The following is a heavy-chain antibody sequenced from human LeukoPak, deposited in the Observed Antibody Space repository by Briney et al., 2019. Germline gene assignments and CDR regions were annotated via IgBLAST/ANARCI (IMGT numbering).Heavy chain of an antibody. Sequence: PGGSLRLSCSASGFTFSSYAMHRLRQAPGKGLEGGAVISYDGSNKYYAVSVKGRFTISRDNSKNTLYLQMNSLRGEDTAVYYCARDSGEYQLLWVGYFDYWGQGTLVTVSS. CDR2: ISYDGSNK. J-gene: IGHJ4*02. CDR3: ARDSGEYQLLWVGYFDY. V-gene: IGHV3-30*01. D-gene: IGHD2-2*01. CDR1: GFTFSSYA.